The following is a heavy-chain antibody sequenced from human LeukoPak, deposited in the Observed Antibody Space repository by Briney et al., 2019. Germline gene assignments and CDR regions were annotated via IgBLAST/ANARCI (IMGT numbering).Heavy chain of an antibody. CDR1: GFTFSSYW. CDR3: ARYIVATTNWFDP. J-gene: IGHJ5*02. D-gene: IGHD5-12*01. Sequence: PGGSLRLSCAASGFTFSSYWMHWVRQAPGKGLVWFSRINSDGSSTSYADSVKGRFTISRDNAKNTLYLQMNSLRAEDTAVYYCARYIVATTNWFDPWGQGTLVTVSS. CDR2: INSDGSST. V-gene: IGHV3-74*01.